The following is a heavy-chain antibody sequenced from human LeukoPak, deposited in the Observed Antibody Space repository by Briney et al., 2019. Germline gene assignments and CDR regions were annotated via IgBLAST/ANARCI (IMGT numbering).Heavy chain of an antibody. Sequence: SETLSLTCTVSGGSISSYYWSWIRQPPGKGLEWMWYIYYSGSTNYNPSLKSRVTISVDTSKNQFSLKLSSVTAADTAVYYCARVTGYMIEDYFDYWGQGTLVTVSS. CDR3: ARVTGYMIEDYFDY. CDR2: IYYSGST. D-gene: IGHD3-9*01. V-gene: IGHV4-59*01. J-gene: IGHJ4*02. CDR1: GGSISSYY.